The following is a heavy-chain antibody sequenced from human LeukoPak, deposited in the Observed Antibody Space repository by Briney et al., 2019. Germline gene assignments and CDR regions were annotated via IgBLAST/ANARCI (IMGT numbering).Heavy chain of an antibody. J-gene: IGHJ6*03. V-gene: IGHV1-2*02. D-gene: IGHD2-2*01. CDR3: ARAKPAAMSYYYMDV. CDR1: GYTFTGYY. CDR2: INPNSGGT. Sequence: ASVKVSCKASGYTFTGYYMHWVRQAPGQGLEWMGWINPNSGGTNYAQKFRGRVTMTRDTSISTAYMELSRLRSDDTAVYYCARAKPAAMSYYYMDVWGKGTTVTVSS.